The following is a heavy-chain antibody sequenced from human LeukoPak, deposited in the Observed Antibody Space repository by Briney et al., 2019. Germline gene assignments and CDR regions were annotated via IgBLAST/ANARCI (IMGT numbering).Heavy chain of an antibody. D-gene: IGHD3-10*01. V-gene: IGHV3-30*02. J-gene: IGHJ6*03. CDR2: IRYDGDNK. CDR1: GFTFSNYG. Sequence: GGSLRLSCAASGFTFSNYGMHWVRQAPGKGLEWVTFIRYDGDNKYYAHSLKGRFTISRDNSKNTLYLQMNSLKGDDTAVYYCAKDSAFYYIDVWGKGTTVIISS. CDR3: AKDSAFYYIDV.